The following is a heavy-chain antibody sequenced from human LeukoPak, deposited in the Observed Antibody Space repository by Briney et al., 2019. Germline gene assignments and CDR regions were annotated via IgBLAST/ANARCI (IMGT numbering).Heavy chain of an antibody. CDR1: GFTFSSYG. J-gene: IGHJ4*02. CDR2: ISHDGSNK. Sequence: PGRSLRLSCAASGFTFSSYGMHWVRQAPGKGLEWVAVISHDGSNKYYADSVKGRFTISRDNSKNTLYLQMNSLRAEDTAVYYCAKDEGPYCSSTSCYPDDYWGQGTLVTVSS. V-gene: IGHV3-30*18. CDR3: AKDEGPYCSSTSCYPDDY. D-gene: IGHD2-2*01.